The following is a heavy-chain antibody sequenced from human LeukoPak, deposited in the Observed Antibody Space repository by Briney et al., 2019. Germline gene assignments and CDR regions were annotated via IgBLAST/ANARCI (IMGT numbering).Heavy chain of an antibody. CDR2: INHSGST. Sequence: SETLSLTCAVYGGPFSGYYWSWIRQPPGKGLEWIGEINHSGSTNYNPSLKSRVTISVDTSKNQFSLKLSSVTAADTAVYYCARGPSGGWYRLWFTRFDPWGQGTLVTVSS. J-gene: IGHJ5*02. D-gene: IGHD6-19*01. CDR3: ARGPSGGWYRLWFTRFDP. CDR1: GGPFSGYY. V-gene: IGHV4-34*01.